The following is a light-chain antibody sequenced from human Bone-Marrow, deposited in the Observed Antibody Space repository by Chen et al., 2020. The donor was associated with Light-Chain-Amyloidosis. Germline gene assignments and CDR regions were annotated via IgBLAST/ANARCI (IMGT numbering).Light chain of an antibody. CDR1: QDIRND. J-gene: IGKJ1*01. CDR2: GAS. Sequence: AIQMTQSPSSLSASVGDRVIITCRASQDIRNDVTWYQQKPGKAPKLLIYGASRLQSGVPSRCSGSGSGTDFTLTLSSLQPEDFATYYCLQDYNYPRTFGQGTKVEIK. CDR3: LQDYNYPRT. V-gene: IGKV1-6*01.